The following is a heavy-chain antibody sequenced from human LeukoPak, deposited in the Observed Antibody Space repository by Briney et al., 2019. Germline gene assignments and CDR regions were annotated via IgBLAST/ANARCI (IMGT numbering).Heavy chain of an antibody. CDR1: GFTFRDYT. J-gene: IGHJ4*02. CDR3: TRGAYSGSY. V-gene: IGHV3-49*04. CDR2: FRSEAYRGTT. Sequence: PGRFLRLSCTASGFTFRDYTMTWVRRAPGKGLEWVGFFRSEAYRGTTEYAASVKGRFTISRDDSKSIVYLEMNTLKTEDTAVYYCTRGAYSGSYWGQGTLVTVSS. D-gene: IGHD1-26*01.